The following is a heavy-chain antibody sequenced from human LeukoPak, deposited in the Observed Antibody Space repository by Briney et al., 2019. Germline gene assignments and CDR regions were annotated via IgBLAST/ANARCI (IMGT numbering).Heavy chain of an antibody. CDR2: ISSGSTYT. D-gene: IGHD2-8*01. V-gene: IGHV3-11*05. Sequence: AGGSLRLSCAASGFTFSDYYMSGIRQAPGKGLEWVSYISSGSTYTNYADSVKGRFTISRDNAKNSLYLQMNSLRAGDTAVYYCARVRGTYCTTSTCQPAFDIWGQGTLVTVSS. J-gene: IGHJ3*02. CDR3: ARVRGTYCTTSTCQPAFDI. CDR1: GFTFSDYY.